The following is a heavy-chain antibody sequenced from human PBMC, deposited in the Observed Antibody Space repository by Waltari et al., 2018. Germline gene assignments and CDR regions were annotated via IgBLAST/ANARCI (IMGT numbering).Heavy chain of an antibody. J-gene: IGHJ4*02. D-gene: IGHD4-17*01. V-gene: IGHV7-4-1*02. CDR2: INTNTGNP. Sequence: QVQLVQSGSELKKPGASVKVSCQASGSTFTSYAMHWVPQAPGQGLEWMGWINTNTGNPTYAQGFTGRFVFSVDTSGSTAYLQISSLKAEDTAVYYCAREDYGDYSTYWGQGTLVTVSS. CDR3: AREDYGDYSTY. CDR1: GSTFTSYA.